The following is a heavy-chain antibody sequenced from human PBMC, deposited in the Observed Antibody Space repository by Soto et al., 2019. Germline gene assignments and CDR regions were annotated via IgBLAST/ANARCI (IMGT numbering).Heavy chain of an antibody. Sequence: GGSLRLSCAASGFTFSSYGMHWVRQAPGKGLEGVAVISYDGSNKYYADSVKGRFTISRDNSKNTLYLQMNSLRAEDTAVYYCAKDGCSSTSCYREVYCWGQGTLVTVSS. J-gene: IGHJ4*02. D-gene: IGHD2-2*01. CDR3: AKDGCSSTSCYREVYC. V-gene: IGHV3-30*18. CDR2: ISYDGSNK. CDR1: GFTFSSYG.